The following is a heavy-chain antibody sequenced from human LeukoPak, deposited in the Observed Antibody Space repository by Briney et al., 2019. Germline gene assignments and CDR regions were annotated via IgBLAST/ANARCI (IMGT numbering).Heavy chain of an antibody. CDR2: ISGSSSTI. J-gene: IGHJ3*02. Sequence: GGSLRLSCAASGFTFSGYIMNWVRQAPGKGLEWVSYISGSSSTIYYADSVKGRFTISRDNAKNSLYLQMNSLRDEDTAVYYCARDQWRFGYNLGFDIWGQGTMVTVSS. D-gene: IGHD1-14*01. CDR3: ARDQWRFGYNLGFDI. CDR1: GFTFSGYI. V-gene: IGHV3-48*02.